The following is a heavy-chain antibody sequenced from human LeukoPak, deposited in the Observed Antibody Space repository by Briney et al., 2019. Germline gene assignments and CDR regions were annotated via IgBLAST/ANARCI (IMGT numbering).Heavy chain of an antibody. D-gene: IGHD3-3*01. J-gene: IGHJ5*02. CDR2: IYYSGST. Sequence: SETLSLTCTVSGGSISSYYWSWIRQPPGKGLEWIGDIYYSGSTNYNPSLKSRVTISVDTSKNQFSLKLSSVTAADTAVYYCARVHYDFWSGYLNWFDPWGQGTLVTVSS. CDR3: ARVHYDFWSGYLNWFDP. CDR1: GGSISSYY. V-gene: IGHV4-59*01.